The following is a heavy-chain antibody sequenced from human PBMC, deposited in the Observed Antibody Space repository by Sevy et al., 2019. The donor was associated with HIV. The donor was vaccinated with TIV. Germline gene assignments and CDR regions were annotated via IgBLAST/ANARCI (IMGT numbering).Heavy chain of an antibody. J-gene: IGHJ4*02. V-gene: IGHV3-7*01. D-gene: IGHD2-2*01. Sequence: GGSLRLSCAVSGFTFSSYWMSWVRQAPGKELEWVANIKQDGGAQYYVDSVKGRFAISRDNAKNSLFLQMISLRVEDTAVYYCARSTNSAALDYWGQGTPVTVSS. CDR3: ARSTNSAALDY. CDR2: IKQDGGAQ. CDR1: GFTFSSYW.